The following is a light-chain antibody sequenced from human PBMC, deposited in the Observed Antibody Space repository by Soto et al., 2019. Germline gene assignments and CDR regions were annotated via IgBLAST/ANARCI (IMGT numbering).Light chain of an antibody. CDR1: SSDVGGYNY. V-gene: IGLV2-14*03. J-gene: IGLJ2*01. Sequence: QSALTQPASVSGSPGQSITISCTGTSSDVGGYNYVSWYQHHPGKAPKLMIYDVSNRPSGVSNRFSGSKSGSTASLTISGLQAEDEADYYCSSYTSSSTLVVFGGGTQLTVL. CDR3: SSYTSSSTLVV. CDR2: DVS.